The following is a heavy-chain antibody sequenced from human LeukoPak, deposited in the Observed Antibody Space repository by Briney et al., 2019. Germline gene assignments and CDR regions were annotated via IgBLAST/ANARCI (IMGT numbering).Heavy chain of an antibody. CDR2: IYYTGST. J-gene: IGHJ4*02. CDR1: GYSISSSSYY. CDR3: ARTVMIPRETDY. D-gene: IGHD3-22*01. Sequence: KPSETLSLTCAVSGYSISSSSYYWDWIRQPPGKGLEWIGSIYYTGSTYYNPSLKSRVTISVDTSKNQFSLKLSSVTAADTAVYYCARTVMIPRETDYWGQGTLVTVSS. V-gene: IGHV4-39*01.